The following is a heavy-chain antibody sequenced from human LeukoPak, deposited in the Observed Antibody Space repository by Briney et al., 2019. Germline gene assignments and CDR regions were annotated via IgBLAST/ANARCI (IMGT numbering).Heavy chain of an antibody. J-gene: IGHJ6*02. Sequence: PSETLSLTCTVSGGSISSYYWSWIRQPPGKGLEWIGYIYYSGSTNYNPSLKSRVTISVDTSKNQFSLKLSSVTAADTAVYYYASSSVVVPAAINPYYYGMDVWGQGTTVTVSS. D-gene: IGHD2-2*01. CDR2: IYYSGST. V-gene: IGHV4-59*01. CDR1: GGSISSYY. CDR3: ASSSVVVPAAINPYYYGMDV.